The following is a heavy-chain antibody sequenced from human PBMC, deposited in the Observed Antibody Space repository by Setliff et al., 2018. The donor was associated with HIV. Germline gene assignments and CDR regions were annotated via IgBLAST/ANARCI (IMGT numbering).Heavy chain of an antibody. CDR3: TRDRRGSSSWSGYNGWFDY. CDR2: VRSKPNGGTT. D-gene: IGHD3-3*01. CDR1: GFTFDDYA. Sequence: GGSLRLSCAASGFTFDDYALTWVRQAPGKGLEWVGFVRSKPNGGTTDYAASVKGRFTISRDDAKTIAYLHMNSLTTDDTAVYFCTRDRRGSSSWSGYNGWFDYWGQGTLVTVSS. J-gene: IGHJ4*02. V-gene: IGHV3-49*04.